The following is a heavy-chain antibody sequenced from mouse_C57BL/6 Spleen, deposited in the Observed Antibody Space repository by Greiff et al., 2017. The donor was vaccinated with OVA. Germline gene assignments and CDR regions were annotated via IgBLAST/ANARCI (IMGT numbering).Heavy chain of an antibody. V-gene: IGHV2-5*01. Sequence: VQLQQSGPGLVQPSQSLSITCTVSGFSLTSYGVHWVRQSPGKGLEWLGVIRRGGSTDYNAAFMSILSITTDNYKSPVFFIIISLQADDTAVYYCSKKGELRSSGAMDYWGQGTSVTVSS. CDR3: SKKGELRSSGAMDY. J-gene: IGHJ4*01. CDR1: GFSLTSYG. CDR2: IRRGGST. D-gene: IGHD1-1*01.